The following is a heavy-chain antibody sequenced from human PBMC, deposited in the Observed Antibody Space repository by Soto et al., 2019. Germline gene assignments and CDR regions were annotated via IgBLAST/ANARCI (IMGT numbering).Heavy chain of an antibody. D-gene: IGHD1-7*01. CDR1: GFTFSSYW. CDR3: ARVISGTTAFDI. J-gene: IGHJ3*02. Sequence: EVQLVESGGGLVQPGGSLRLSCAASGFTFSSYWMHWVRQAPGKGLVWVSRINSDGSSTSYADSVKGRFTIPRDNGKNTLYLQMNSLRAEDTAVYYCARVISGTTAFDIWGQGTMVTVSS. CDR2: INSDGSST. V-gene: IGHV3-74*01.